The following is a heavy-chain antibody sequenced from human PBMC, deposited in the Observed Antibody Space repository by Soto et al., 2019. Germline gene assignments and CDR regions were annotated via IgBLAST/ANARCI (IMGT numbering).Heavy chain of an antibody. CDR3: ARGGSGWAEYFQH. CDR2: IYYTGGT. Sequence: QVQLQESGPGLVEPSQTLSLTCTVSGGSIGSTDSYWSWIRRPPGKGLEWIGYIYYTGGTFYNPSLKSRLTISLETSSNQFALTRTSVPATDTGIYDCARGGSGWAEYFQHWGQGTLVAVSS. CDR1: GGSIGSTDSY. D-gene: IGHD6-25*01. V-gene: IGHV4-30-4*08. J-gene: IGHJ1*01.